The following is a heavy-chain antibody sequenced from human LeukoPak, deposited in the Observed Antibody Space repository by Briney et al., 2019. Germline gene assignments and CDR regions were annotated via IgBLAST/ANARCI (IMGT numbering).Heavy chain of an antibody. CDR3: AKDPYLWFGEPY. D-gene: IGHD3-10*01. CDR2: ISGSGGST. J-gene: IGHJ4*02. Sequence: GGSLRLSCAASGFTFSSYAMSWVRQAPGKGLEWVSAISGSGGSTYYADSVKGRFTISRDNSKSTLYLQMNSLRAEDTAVYYCAKDPYLWFGEPYWGQGTLVTVSS. CDR1: GFTFSSYA. V-gene: IGHV3-23*01.